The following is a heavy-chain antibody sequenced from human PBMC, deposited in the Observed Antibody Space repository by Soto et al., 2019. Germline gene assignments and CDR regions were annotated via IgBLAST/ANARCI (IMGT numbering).Heavy chain of an antibody. J-gene: IGHJ4*02. Sequence: QVQLVQSGAEVKKPGASVKLSCKASGYTFINYYIHWVRQAPGQGLEWMGIFNPTIGSTNYAQKFQGRVTLTMDTSTRTVYMELSSLRFDDTAVYYCARDLAAGDYWGQGPLVTVSS. CDR1: GYTFINYY. V-gene: IGHV1-46*03. CDR2: FNPTIGST. CDR3: ARDLAAGDY. D-gene: IGHD6-13*01.